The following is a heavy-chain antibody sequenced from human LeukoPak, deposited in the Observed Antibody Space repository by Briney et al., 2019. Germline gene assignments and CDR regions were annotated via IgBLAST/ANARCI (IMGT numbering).Heavy chain of an antibody. CDR2: IYYRGNT. CDR3: ARVSHSWPWVFFDP. Sequence: SETLSLTCTVSNDSINSYYWSWIRQSPGKGLEWIGSIYYRGNTNYNPSLQSRLSIPVDTSKNQFFLSLNSVTAADTAVYYCARVSHSWPWVFFDPWGRGTLVTVSS. J-gene: IGHJ2*01. CDR1: NDSINSYY. D-gene: IGHD1-26*01. V-gene: IGHV4-59*01.